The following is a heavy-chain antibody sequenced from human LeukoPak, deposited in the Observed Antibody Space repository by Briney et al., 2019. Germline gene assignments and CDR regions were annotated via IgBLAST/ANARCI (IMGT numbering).Heavy chain of an antibody. CDR1: GLTFTNYA. J-gene: IGHJ3*02. D-gene: IGHD6-13*01. CDR3: AKAFREFGSSSYSSFDI. Sequence: HPGGSLRLSCAASGLTFTNYAMSWVRQAPGKGLEWVSGLSDSGDETHYSDSVKGRFTISRDNSKNILYLQMNSLRVEDTAAYYCAKAFREFGSSSYSSFDIWGQGTLVTVSS. CDR2: LSDSGDET. V-gene: IGHV3-23*01.